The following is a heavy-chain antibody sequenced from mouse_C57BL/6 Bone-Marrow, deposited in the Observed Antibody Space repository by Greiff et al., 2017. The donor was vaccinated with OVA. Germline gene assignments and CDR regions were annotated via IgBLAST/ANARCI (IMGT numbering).Heavy chain of an antibody. CDR1: GYTFPSYD. J-gene: IGHJ4*01. Sequence: VKLVESGPELVKPGASVKLSCKASGYTFPSYDINWVKQRPGQGLEWIGWIYPRDGSTKYNEKFKGKATLTVDTSSSTAYMELHSLTSEDSAVYFCARSPYDYDEGYYAMDYWGQGTSVTVSS. D-gene: IGHD2-4*01. V-gene: IGHV1-85*01. CDR3: ARSPYDYDEGYYAMDY. CDR2: IYPRDGST.